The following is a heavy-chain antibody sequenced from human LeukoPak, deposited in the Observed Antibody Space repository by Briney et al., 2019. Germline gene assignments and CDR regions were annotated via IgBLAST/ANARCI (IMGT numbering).Heavy chain of an antibody. V-gene: IGHV3-33*01. CDR1: GFTFSSYG. J-gene: IGHJ2*01. Sequence: GGSLRLSCAASGFTFSSYGMHWVRQAPGKGLEWVAIIWYDGSNKYYADSVKGRFTISRDNSKNTLYLQMNSLRAEDTAVYYCARELISTTWRGNRSYFDLWGRGTLVTVSS. CDR3: ARELISTTWRGNRSYFDL. CDR2: IWYDGSNK. D-gene: IGHD1-1*01.